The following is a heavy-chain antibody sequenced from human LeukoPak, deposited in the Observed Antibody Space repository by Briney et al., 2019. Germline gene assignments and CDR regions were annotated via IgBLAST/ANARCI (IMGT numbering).Heavy chain of an antibody. CDR2: INPNSGGT. V-gene: IGHV1-2*02. CDR1: GYTFTGYY. D-gene: IGHD6-19*01. J-gene: IGHJ4*02. Sequence: ASVKVSCKASGYTFTGYYMHWVRQAPGQGLEWMGWINPNSGGTNYAQKFQGRVTMTRDTSISTAYMELSRLRSDDTAVYYCALGAVAGTARIWDYRGQGTLVTVSS. CDR3: ALGAVAGTARIWDY.